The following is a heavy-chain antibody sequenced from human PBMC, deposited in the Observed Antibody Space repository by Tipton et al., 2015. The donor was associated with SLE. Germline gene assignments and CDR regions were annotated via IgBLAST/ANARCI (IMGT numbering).Heavy chain of an antibody. V-gene: IGHV4-39*07. J-gene: IGHJ4*02. D-gene: IGHD6-19*01. CDR2: IYFSGTS. CDR1: GGSISSSSYS. CDR3: ARFRSDWQMTDYYFDY. Sequence: TLSLTCTVSGGSISSSSYSWGWIRQPPGKGLEWIGTIYFSGTSYYNPSLQSRVIISVDTSKNQFSLKLSSVTAADTAFYYCARFRSDWQMTDYYFDYWGQGTLVTVSS.